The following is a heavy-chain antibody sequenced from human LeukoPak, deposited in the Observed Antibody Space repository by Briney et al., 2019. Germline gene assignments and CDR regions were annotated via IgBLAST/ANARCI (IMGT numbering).Heavy chain of an antibody. Sequence: GGSLRLSCAASGVTFSSYAISWVRQAPGKGLEWVSAISGSGGSTYYADSVKGRFTVSRDYSKNTLYLQMNSLRAEDTAIYYCAKDSRAMITFRFDPWGQGTLVTVSS. CDR3: AKDSRAMITFRFDP. CDR1: GVTFSSYA. V-gene: IGHV3-23*01. J-gene: IGHJ5*02. CDR2: ISGSGGST. D-gene: IGHD3-16*01.